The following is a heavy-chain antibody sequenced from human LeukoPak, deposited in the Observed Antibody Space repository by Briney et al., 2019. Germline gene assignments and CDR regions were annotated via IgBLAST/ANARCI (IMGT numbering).Heavy chain of an antibody. Sequence: SETLSLTCTVSGGSISSSRYYWGWIRQPPGKGLEWIGTIYQSGSTYYNPSLKSRVTIFVDLSENQFSLKLSSVTAGDTAVYYCVRHEINKMDLPYYFDYWGQGTLVTVSS. D-gene: IGHD5-24*01. J-gene: IGHJ4*02. CDR3: VRHEINKMDLPYYFDY. CDR1: GGSISSSRYY. CDR2: IYQSGST. V-gene: IGHV4-39*01.